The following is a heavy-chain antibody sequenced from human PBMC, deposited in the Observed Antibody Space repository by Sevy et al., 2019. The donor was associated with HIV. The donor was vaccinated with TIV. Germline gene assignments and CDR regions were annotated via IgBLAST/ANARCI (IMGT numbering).Heavy chain of an antibody. V-gene: IGHV4-31*03. J-gene: IGHJ6*02. Sequence: SETLSLTCTVSGGSISSGGYYWSWIRQNPGKGLEWIGYIYNSGSTYYNPSLKSRVTISVDTSKNQFSLKLSSVTAADTAVYYCASSSADYYYGMDVWGQGTTVTVSS. CDR3: ASSSADYYYGMDV. CDR2: IYNSGST. D-gene: IGHD6-6*01. CDR1: GGSISSGGYY.